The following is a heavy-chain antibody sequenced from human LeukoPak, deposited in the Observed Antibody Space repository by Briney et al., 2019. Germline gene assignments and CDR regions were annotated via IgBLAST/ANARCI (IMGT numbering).Heavy chain of an antibody. D-gene: IGHD5-12*01. CDR3: ARVRKYSGYYSWYFDL. Sequence: PGGSLRLSCAASGFTFDDYGMTWVRQAPGKGLEWVASINWNGDSTIYADSVKGRFTISRENAKNSLYLQMNSLRAGDTAVYYCARVRKYSGYYSWYFDLWGRGTLVTVSS. CDR2: INWNGDST. V-gene: IGHV3-20*04. J-gene: IGHJ2*01. CDR1: GFTFDDYG.